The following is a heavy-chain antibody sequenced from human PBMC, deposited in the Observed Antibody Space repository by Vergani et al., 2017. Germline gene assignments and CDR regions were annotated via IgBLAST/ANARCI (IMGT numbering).Heavy chain of an antibody. J-gene: IGHJ6*03. D-gene: IGHD3-16*01. V-gene: IGHV3-48*04. CDR1: GFPFSSYS. Sequence: EVQLVESGGGLVQPGGSLRLSCAASGFPFSSYSMNWVRHAPGKGLEWVSYISSSSSTIYYADSVKGRFTISRDNAKNSLYLQMNMLRAVDTAGYYCAGGWGGGGVDYDYMDVWGKGTTVTVSS. CDR2: ISSSSSTI. CDR3: AGGWGGGGVDYDYMDV.